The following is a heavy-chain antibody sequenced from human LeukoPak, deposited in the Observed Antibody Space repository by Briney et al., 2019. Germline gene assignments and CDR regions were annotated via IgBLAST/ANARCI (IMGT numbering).Heavy chain of an antibody. V-gene: IGHV3-21*01. CDR1: GSTFSSYS. CDR3: ARGVVPAAFDY. CDR2: ISSSSDHI. J-gene: IGHJ4*02. D-gene: IGHD2-2*01. Sequence: GGSLRLSCAASGSTFSSYSMNWVRQAPGKGLEWVSSISSSSDHIAYADSVRGRFTISRDNAKNALYLQVNSLRAEDTAVYYCARGVVPAAFDYWGQGTLVTVSS.